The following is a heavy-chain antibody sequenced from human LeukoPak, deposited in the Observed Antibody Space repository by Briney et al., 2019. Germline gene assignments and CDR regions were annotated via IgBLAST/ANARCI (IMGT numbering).Heavy chain of an antibody. CDR3: ASRWSLDY. CDR2: IDSDGSTT. Sequence: PGGSLRLSCAVSGFSISGDWMRWVRQVPGKGLVWVSRIDSDGSTTSYADSVKGRFTISRDNAKNTLYLQMNSLRAEDTAVYYCASRWSLDYWGQGTLVTVSS. D-gene: IGHD2-15*01. CDR1: GFSISGDW. J-gene: IGHJ4*02. V-gene: IGHV3-74*01.